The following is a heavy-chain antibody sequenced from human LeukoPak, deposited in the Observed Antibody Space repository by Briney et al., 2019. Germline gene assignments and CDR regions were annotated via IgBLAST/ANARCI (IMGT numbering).Heavy chain of an antibody. CDR3: ARRGHDYGSSPFDY. Sequence: PSETLSLTCTATGGATSSYYWSWIRQSPGKGLEWIGYMHCNGGTNFNPSLKSRVTISLDTSKNQVSLKVSSVTAADTAVYYCARRGHDYGSSPFDYWGQGTLVIVSS. V-gene: IGHV4-59*01. D-gene: IGHD4-17*01. CDR1: GGATSSYY. CDR2: MHCNGGT. J-gene: IGHJ4*02.